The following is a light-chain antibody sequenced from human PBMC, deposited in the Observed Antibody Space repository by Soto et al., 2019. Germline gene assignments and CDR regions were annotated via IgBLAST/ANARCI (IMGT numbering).Light chain of an antibody. V-gene: IGLV2-14*01. CDR3: SSYTSSSTPLYV. CDR2: DVS. Sequence: QSALTQPASVSGSPGQSITISCTGTSSDVVGYNYVSWYQQHPGKAPKLMIYDVSNRPSGVSNRFSGSKSGNTASLTISGLQAEDEADYYCSSYTSSSTPLYVFGTGTKATVL. CDR1: SSDVVGYNY. J-gene: IGLJ1*01.